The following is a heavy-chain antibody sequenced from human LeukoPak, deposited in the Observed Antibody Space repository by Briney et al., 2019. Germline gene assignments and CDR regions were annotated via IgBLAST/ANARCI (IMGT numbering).Heavy chain of an antibody. J-gene: IGHJ5*02. CDR2: FDPEDGET. CDR3: ATGLPSWVGYCSGGSCPRNWFDP. V-gene: IGHV1-24*01. D-gene: IGHD2-15*01. CDR1: GYTLTELS. Sequence: ASVKVSCKVSGYTLTELSMHWVRQAPGKGLEWMGGFDPEDGETIYAQKFQGRVTMTEDRSTDTAYMELSSLRSEDTAVYYCATGLPSWVGYCSGGSCPRNWFDPWGQGTLVTVSS.